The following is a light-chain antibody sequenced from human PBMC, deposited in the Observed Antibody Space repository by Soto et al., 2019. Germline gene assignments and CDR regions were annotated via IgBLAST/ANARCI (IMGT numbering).Light chain of an antibody. CDR3: QQYNNWPRT. CDR2: AAS. J-gene: IGKJ1*01. CDR1: QSVRSN. V-gene: IGKV3-15*01. Sequence: EIGMTQAPATLSVSPGEWATLSCRASQSVRSNLAWYQQGPGQAPRLLIYAASTRATGIPARFSGSGSGTEFTLIIDSLQSEDFAVYYCQQYNNWPRTFGQGTKVDIK.